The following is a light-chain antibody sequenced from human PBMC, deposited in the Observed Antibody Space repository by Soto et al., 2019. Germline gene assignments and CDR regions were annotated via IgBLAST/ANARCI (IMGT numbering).Light chain of an antibody. CDR3: QSYDSRLSGSVV. Sequence: QSVLTQPPSVSGAPGQRVTISCTGSSSNIGAGYDVHWYQQLPGTAPKLLIYGNSNRPSGVPDRFSGSKSGTSASLAITGLQDEDEADYYCQSYDSRLSGSVVFGGGTKRTVL. CDR2: GNS. J-gene: IGLJ2*01. CDR1: SSNIGAGYD. V-gene: IGLV1-40*01.